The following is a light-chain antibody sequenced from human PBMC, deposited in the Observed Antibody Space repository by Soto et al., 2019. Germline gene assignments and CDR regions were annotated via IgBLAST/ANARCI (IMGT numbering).Light chain of an antibody. J-gene: IGKJ1*01. CDR1: QSVSSTY. CDR3: QHYGSSRWT. CDR2: GAS. Sequence: EIVLTQSPGTLSLSPGERATLSCRASQSVSSTYLAWYQQKPGQAPRLLIYGASSRASGTPDRFSGSGSGTDFTITISRLEPEDFAVYYCQHYGSSRWTFGQGTRVDI. V-gene: IGKV3-20*01.